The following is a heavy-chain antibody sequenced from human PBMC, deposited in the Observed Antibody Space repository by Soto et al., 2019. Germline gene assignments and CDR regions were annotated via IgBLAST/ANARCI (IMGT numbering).Heavy chain of an antibody. CDR1: GFTFSSNA. Sequence: VQLVESGGGVVQPGRSLRLSCAASGFTFSSNAMHWVRQAPGKGLEWVAVISYDGSNKFYADSVKARFTISRDNSKNPLDLQMNSLRDEDTAVYYCARVLDQLLFCYYYGMDVWGQGTTVTVSS. V-gene: IGHV3-30-3*01. D-gene: IGHD2-2*01. J-gene: IGHJ6*02. CDR3: ARVLDQLLFCYYYGMDV. CDR2: ISYDGSNK.